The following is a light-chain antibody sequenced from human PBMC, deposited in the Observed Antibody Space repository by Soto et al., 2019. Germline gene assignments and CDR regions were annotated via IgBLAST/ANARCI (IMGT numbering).Light chain of an antibody. V-gene: IGKV3-15*01. CDR1: QSVSGN. CDR3: QQYNNWPQT. Sequence: EIVMTQSPATLSVSPGERATLSCRASQSVSGNLAWYQQKPGQAPRLLIYGASTRATGIAVRFSGSGSGTECTLTISSLQSEDFSVYYCQQYNNWPQTFGQGTKVDI. CDR2: GAS. J-gene: IGKJ1*01.